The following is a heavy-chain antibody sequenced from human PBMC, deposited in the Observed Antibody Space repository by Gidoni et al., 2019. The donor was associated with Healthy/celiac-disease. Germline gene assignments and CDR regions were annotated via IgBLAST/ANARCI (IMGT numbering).Heavy chain of an antibody. CDR2: INHSGSP. D-gene: IGHD2-2*01. Sequence: QVQLQQWGAGLLKPSETLSLSCAVYGGSFSGYYWSWIRQPPGKGLEWIGEINHSGSPNYTPSLKSRVTIAVDTSKNQFSLKLSSVTAADTAVYYCARVDVPAATKGPYYYYYGMDVWGQGTTVTVSS. V-gene: IGHV4-34*01. J-gene: IGHJ6*02. CDR1: GGSFSGYY. CDR3: ARVDVPAATKGPYYYYYGMDV.